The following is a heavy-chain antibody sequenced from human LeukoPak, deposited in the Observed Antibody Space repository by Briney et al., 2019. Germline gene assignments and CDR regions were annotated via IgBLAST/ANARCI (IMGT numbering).Heavy chain of an antibody. CDR2: LNPKSGNT. CDR1: GYTFTSYD. J-gene: IGHJ4*02. D-gene: IGHD3-16*02. CDR3: ARGREYFDDVWGSYRYPFDH. V-gene: IGHV1-8*01. Sequence: ASVKVSCKASGYTFTSYDINWVRQAPGQGLEWVGWLNPKSGNTGWAQTFQGRITLTTNTSINTAYMELSSLRFEDTALYYCARGREYFDDVWGSYRYPFDHWGRGTLVTVSS.